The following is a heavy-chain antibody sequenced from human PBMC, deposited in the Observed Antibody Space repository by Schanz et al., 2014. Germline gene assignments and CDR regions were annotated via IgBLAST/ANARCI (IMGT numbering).Heavy chain of an antibody. CDR3: AREVGLYDRGWFDP. Sequence: QVQLVQSGGEMKKPGASVKVSCKASGGTFSSDTFSWVRQAPGQGLEWMGRIVPIAGITNYAQRFQGRVTITADKSSDTAYMELSSLRSEDTAVYYCAREVGLYDRGWFDPWGQGTLVTVSS. D-gene: IGHD3-22*01. V-gene: IGHV1-69*08. J-gene: IGHJ5*02. CDR2: IVPIAGIT. CDR1: GGTFSSDT.